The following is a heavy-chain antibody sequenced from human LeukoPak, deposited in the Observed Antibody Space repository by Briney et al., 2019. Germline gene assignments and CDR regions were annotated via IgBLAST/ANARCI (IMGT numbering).Heavy chain of an antibody. D-gene: IGHD2-2*02. Sequence: GGSLRLSCAASGFSFDSYAMTWVRLAPGKGLEWVSVISPTADNTYYADSVKGRFTISRDNSKNTLYLQMDSVRAEDSAIYYCAKGRTASCYISNDHWGQGTLTTVSS. J-gene: IGHJ4*02. V-gene: IGHV3-23*01. CDR3: AKGRTASCYISNDH. CDR1: GFSFDSYA. CDR2: ISPTADNT.